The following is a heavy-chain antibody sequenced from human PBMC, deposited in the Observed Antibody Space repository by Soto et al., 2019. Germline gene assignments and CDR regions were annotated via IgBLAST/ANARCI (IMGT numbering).Heavy chain of an antibody. CDR1: GGTFSSYA. J-gene: IGHJ6*02. Sequence: QVQLVQSGAEVKKPGSSVKVSCKASGGTFSSYAISWVRQAPGQGLEWMGGIIPIFGTANYAQKFQGRVTITADESTSTAYMELSSLRSEDTAVYYCARCDYRIVFYYYYGMDVWGQGTTVTVSS. D-gene: IGHD4-17*01. CDR2: IIPIFGTA. CDR3: ARCDYRIVFYYYYGMDV. V-gene: IGHV1-69*01.